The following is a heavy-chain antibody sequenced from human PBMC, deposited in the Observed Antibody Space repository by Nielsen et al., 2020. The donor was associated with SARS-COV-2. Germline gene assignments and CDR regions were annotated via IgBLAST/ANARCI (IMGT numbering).Heavy chain of an antibody. CDR2: IGHSGNT. Sequence: SQTPSLTSGVYVGSSSDYYWNWIRQSPGKGLEWIGQIGHSGNTNYNPSLKSRVTMSVDTSKRQFSLKLNSVTAADAADYYCAGGVPPTGMLFDFWGLGTRVIVSS. CDR3: AGGVPPTGMLFDF. CDR1: VGSSSDYY. V-gene: IGHV4-34*01. J-gene: IGHJ4*02. D-gene: IGHD1-1*01.